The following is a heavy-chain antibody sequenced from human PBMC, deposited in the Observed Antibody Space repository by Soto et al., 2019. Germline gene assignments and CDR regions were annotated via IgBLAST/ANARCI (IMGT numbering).Heavy chain of an antibody. CDR1: GGSISSGGYY. D-gene: IGHD3-9*01. J-gene: IGHJ4*02. CDR3: ARGQLRYFDW. CDR2: IYYSGST. Sequence: SETLSLTCTVSGGSISSGGYYWSWIRQHPGKGLEWIGYIYYSGSTYYNPSLKSRVTISVDTSKNQFSLKLSSVTAADTAVYYCARGQLRYFDWWGQGTLVTVS. V-gene: IGHV4-31*03.